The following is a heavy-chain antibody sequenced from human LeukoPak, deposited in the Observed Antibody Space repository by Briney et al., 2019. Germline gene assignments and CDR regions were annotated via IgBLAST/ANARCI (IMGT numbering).Heavy chain of an antibody. Sequence: PSETLSLTRTVSGGSISNYYWSWIRQPAGKGLEWIGRINSSGYSNYNPSLKSRVTMSVDTSKNQFSLKLSSVTAADTAVYYCARGGLDSSGWFSFGQGGRGTLVTVSS. V-gene: IGHV4-4*07. D-gene: IGHD6-19*01. CDR1: GGSISNYY. J-gene: IGHJ4*02. CDR3: ARGGLDSSGWFSFGQ. CDR2: INSSGYS.